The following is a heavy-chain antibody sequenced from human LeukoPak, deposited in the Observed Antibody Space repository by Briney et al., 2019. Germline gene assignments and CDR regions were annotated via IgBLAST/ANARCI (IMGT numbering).Heavy chain of an antibody. J-gene: IGHJ4*02. CDR2: ISSSSSYI. CDR1: GFTFSSYS. CDR3: AKGHSYGWGSFDY. Sequence: GGSLRLSCAASGFTFSSYSMNWVRQAPGKGLEWVSSISSSSSYIYYADSVKGRFTISRDNAKNSLYLQMNSLRAEDTALYYCAKGHSYGWGSFDYWGQGTLVTVSS. D-gene: IGHD5-18*01. V-gene: IGHV3-21*04.